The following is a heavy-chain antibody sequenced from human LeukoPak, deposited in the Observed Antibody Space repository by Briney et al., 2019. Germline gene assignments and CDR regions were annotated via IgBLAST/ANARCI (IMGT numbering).Heavy chain of an antibody. V-gene: IGHV4-59*01. CDR1: GGSISSYY. D-gene: IGHD6-13*01. CDR3: ARAADYSSSWYSWFDP. Sequence: SETLSLTCTVSGGSISSYYWSRIRQPPGKGLEWIGYIYYSGSTNYNPSLKSRVTISVDTSKNQFSLKLSSVTAADTAVYYCARAADYSSSWYSWFDPWGQGTLVTVSS. CDR2: IYYSGST. J-gene: IGHJ5*02.